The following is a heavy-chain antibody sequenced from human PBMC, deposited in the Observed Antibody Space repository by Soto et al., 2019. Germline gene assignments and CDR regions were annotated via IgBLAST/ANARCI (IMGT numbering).Heavy chain of an antibody. CDR3: ARDPVDTSMLTGYYGMDV. CDR2: IIPNFGTT. D-gene: IGHD5-18*01. J-gene: IGHJ6*02. CDR1: GGTFSSDA. Sequence: SVKVSCKASGGTFSSDAIDWVRQAPGQGLEWMGGIIPNFGTTNYAQKFQGRATITADESTSTVYMELSSLRSEDTAVYYCARDPVDTSMLTGYYGMDVWGQGPTVTVSS. V-gene: IGHV1-69*13.